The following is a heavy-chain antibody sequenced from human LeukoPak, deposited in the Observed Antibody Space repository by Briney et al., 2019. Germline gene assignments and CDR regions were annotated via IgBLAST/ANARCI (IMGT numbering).Heavy chain of an antibody. V-gene: IGHV3-74*01. CDR2: INAAGMSS. D-gene: IGHD4-17*01. CDR3: ARAYGDVGDAFDI. J-gene: IGHJ3*02. CDR1: GFSFELHW. Sequence: GGSLRLSCAASGFSFELHWMHWVRQAPGKGLVWVSRINAAGMSSDYADSAKGRFTISRDNANNMLYLQIHSLGAEDTAVYYCARAYGDVGDAFDIWGQGTMVTVSS.